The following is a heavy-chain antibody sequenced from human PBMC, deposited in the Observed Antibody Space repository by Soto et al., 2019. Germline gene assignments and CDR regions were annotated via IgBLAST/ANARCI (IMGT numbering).Heavy chain of an antibody. V-gene: IGHV3-21*04. D-gene: IGHD3-10*01. Sequence: GGSLRLSCAASGFTFSSYSMNWVRQAPGKGLEWVSSISSSSSYIYYADSVKGRFTISRDNSKNTLYLQMNSLRAEDTAVYYCAKAPPGFGELDGYWGQGTLVTVSS. CDR3: AKAPPGFGELDGY. CDR1: GFTFSSYS. CDR2: ISSSSSYI. J-gene: IGHJ4*02.